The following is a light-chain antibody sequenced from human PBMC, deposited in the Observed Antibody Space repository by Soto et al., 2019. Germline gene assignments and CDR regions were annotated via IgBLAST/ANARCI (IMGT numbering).Light chain of an antibody. CDR3: QHYFGYLWT. CDR2: GAS. J-gene: IGKJ1*01. CDR1: QSIGTW. V-gene: IGKV1-5*03. Sequence: DIQMTQSPSTLSASDGDRVTITCRASQSIGTWLAWFQHKPGKAPKVVIYGASGLERGVPPRFSGSGSGTEFTLTIDSLQPDDFATYYCQHYFGYLWTFGQGTKVDNK.